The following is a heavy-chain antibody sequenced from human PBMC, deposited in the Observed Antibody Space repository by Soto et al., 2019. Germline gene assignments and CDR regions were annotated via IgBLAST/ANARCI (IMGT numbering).Heavy chain of an antibody. J-gene: IGHJ2*01. V-gene: IGHV4-39*01. CDR3: ARQIADYGDYWYFDL. CDR1: GGSISSSSYY. CDR2: IYYSGST. Sequence: SETLSLTCTVSGGSISSSSYYWGWIRQPPGKGLEWIGSIYYSGSTYYNPSLKSRVTISVDTSKNQFSLKLSSVTAADTAVYYCARQIADYGDYWYFDLWGRGTLVTVSS. D-gene: IGHD4-17*01.